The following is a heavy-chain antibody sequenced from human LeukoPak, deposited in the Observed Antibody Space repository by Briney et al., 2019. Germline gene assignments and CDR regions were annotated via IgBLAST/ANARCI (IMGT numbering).Heavy chain of an antibody. J-gene: IGHJ4*02. D-gene: IGHD3-9*01. Sequence: ASVKVSCKASGYTFTGYYMHWVRQAPGQGLEWMGWINPNSGGTNYAQKFQGRVTMTRGTSISTAYMELSRLRSDDTAVYYCARDVKSALRYFDWLLQSTPSTAKGGDYWGQGTLVTVSS. V-gene: IGHV1-2*02. CDR3: ARDVKSALRYFDWLLQSTPSTAKGGDY. CDR1: GYTFTGYY. CDR2: INPNSGGT.